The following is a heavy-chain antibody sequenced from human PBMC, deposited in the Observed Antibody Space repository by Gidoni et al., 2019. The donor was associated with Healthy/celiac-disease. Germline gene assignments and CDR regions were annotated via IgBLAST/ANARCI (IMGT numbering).Heavy chain of an antibody. CDR1: GFTFSSYG. CDR2: ISYDGSNK. D-gene: IGHD6-19*01. CDR3: AKDWSSSGWSYFDY. V-gene: IGHV3-30*18. J-gene: IGHJ4*02. Sequence: QVQLVESGGGVVQPGRSLRLSCAASGFTFSSYGLPWVRQAPGKGLEWVAVISYDGSNKYYADSVKGRFTISRDNSKNTLYLQMNSLRAEDTAVYYCAKDWSSSGWSYFDYWGQGTLVTVSS.